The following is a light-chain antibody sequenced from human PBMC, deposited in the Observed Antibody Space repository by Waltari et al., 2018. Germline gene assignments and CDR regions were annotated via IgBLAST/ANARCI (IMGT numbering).Light chain of an antibody. J-gene: IGKJ4*01. CDR2: DAS. CDR1: QSVSSS. CDR3: QQRSNWPPLT. V-gene: IGKV3-11*01. Sequence: EIVLTQSPATLSLSPGERATLSCRASQSVSSSLAWYQQKPGQAPRLLIYDASNRATGIPARFSGSGSWTDFTLTISSLEPEDFAVYYCQQRSNWPPLTFGGGTKVEIK.